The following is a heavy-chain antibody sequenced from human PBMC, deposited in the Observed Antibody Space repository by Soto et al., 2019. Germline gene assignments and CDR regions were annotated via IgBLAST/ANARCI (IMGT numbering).Heavy chain of an antibody. CDR1: GGTFSSYA. J-gene: IGHJ5*02. V-gene: IGHV1-69*01. CDR2: IIPIFGTA. CDR3: AREGTTGTRWFDP. Sequence: QVQLMQSGAEVKKTGSSVKVSCKASGGTFSSYAISWVREATGQGLEWMGGIIPIFGTANYAQKFQGRVTITADESTSTAYMELSSLRSEDTAVYYCAREGTTGTRWFDPWGQGTLVTVSS. D-gene: IGHD1-1*01.